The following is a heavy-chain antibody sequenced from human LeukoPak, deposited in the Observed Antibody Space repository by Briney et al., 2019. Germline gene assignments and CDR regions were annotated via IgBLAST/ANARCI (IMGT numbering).Heavy chain of an antibody. V-gene: IGHV3-7*01. D-gene: IGHD3-10*01. CDR3: ASALWFGELCFGN. J-gene: IGHJ4*02. CDR1: GLTFSDYW. Sequence: PGGSLRLSCAASGLTFSDYWMTWIRQAPGKWLEWVANIKQDGSEKYYVGSVKGRFTISRDNAKNSLYLQMNSLRAEDTAVYYCASALWFGELCFGNWGQGTLVTVSS. CDR2: IKQDGSEK.